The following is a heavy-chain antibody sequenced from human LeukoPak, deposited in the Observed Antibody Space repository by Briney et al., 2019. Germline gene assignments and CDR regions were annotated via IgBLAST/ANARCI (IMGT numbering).Heavy chain of an antibody. J-gene: IGHJ5*02. CDR2: IYYSGST. Sequence: SETLSLTCTVSVGSISSGDYYWSWIRQPPGKGLEWIGYIYYSGSTYYNPSLMSRVTISVDTSKNQFSLKLSSVTAADTAVYYCASQIAVAGTGCFDPWGQGTLVTVSS. D-gene: IGHD6-19*01. CDR1: VGSISSGDYY. CDR3: ASQIAVAGTGCFDP. V-gene: IGHV4-30-4*01.